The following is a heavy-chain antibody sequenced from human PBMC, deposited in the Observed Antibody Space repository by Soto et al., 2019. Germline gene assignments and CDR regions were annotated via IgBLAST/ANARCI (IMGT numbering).Heavy chain of an antibody. CDR3: ARVARYYYDSSGYSSDAFDI. D-gene: IGHD3-22*01. V-gene: IGHV4-4*02. CDR1: GGSISSSNW. J-gene: IGHJ3*02. Sequence: QVQLQESGPGLVKPSGTLSLTCAVSGGSISSSNWWSWVRQPPGKGLEWIGEIYHSGSTNYNPSLKGRVTISVDKSKNQFSLKLSSVTAADTAVYYCARVARYYYDSSGYSSDAFDIWGQGTMVTVSS. CDR2: IYHSGST.